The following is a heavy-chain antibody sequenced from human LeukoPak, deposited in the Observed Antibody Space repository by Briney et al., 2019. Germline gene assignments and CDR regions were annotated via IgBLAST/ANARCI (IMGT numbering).Heavy chain of an antibody. D-gene: IGHD2-8*01. CDR1: GDSITSGVYC. CDR2: VYYSGSI. V-gene: IGHV4-39*07. Sequence: SETLSLGCSVSGDSITSGVYCWAWLRQPPGKGLEWIGSVYYSGSIKYNPSLKGRVSISRDMSKNQFSLNLNSVNATDTAVYYCARRKYAARFDLGRQGTRVSVSS. CDR3: ARRKYAARFDL. J-gene: IGHJ5*02.